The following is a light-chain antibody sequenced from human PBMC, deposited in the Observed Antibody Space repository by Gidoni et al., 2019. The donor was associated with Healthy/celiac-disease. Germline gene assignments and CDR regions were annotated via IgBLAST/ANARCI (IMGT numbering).Light chain of an antibody. J-gene: IGKJ5*01. CDR2: AAS. V-gene: IGKV1-39*01. Sequence: DLQMTPSPSSLSASVGDRVTITCRASQSISNCLNWYQKKPGKAPKLLIYAASSLQSGVPSRFSGSGSGTDFTLTISSLQPEDFATYYCQQSYSTLLITFGQGTRLEIK. CDR1: QSISNC. CDR3: QQSYSTLLIT.